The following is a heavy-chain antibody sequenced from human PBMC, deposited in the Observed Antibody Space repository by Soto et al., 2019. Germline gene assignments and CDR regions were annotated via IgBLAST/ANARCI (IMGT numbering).Heavy chain of an antibody. J-gene: IGHJ6*04. CDR3: AKSLVAGHTICYYGMDV. CDR1: GFTFRSYG. Sequence: PGGSLRLSCAASGFTFRSYGMHWVRQAPGKGLEWVALISYDGSNKYYADSVKGRFTISRDNSKNTLFLQMNSLRAEDTAVYYCAKSLVAGHTICYYGMDVWGAGTTLTVYS. V-gene: IGHV3-30*18. D-gene: IGHD6-19*01. CDR2: ISYDGSNK.